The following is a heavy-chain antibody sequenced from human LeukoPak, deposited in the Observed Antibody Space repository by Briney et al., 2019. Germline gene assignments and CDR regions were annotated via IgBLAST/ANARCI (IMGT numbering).Heavy chain of an antibody. V-gene: IGHV1-18*01. D-gene: IGHD3-10*01. CDR2: ISAYNGNT. CDR1: GYTFTSYG. J-gene: IGHJ4*02. CDR3: ARAGYYYGSGSYREFDY. Sequence: GASVKVSCKASGYTFTSYGISWVRQAPGQGLEWMGWISAYNGNTNYAQKLQGRVTMTTDTSTSTAYMELRSLRSDDTAVYYRARAGYYYGSGSYREFDYWGQGTLVTVSS.